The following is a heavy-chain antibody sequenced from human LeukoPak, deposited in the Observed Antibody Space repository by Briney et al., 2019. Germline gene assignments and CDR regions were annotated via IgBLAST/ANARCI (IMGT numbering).Heavy chain of an antibody. CDR3: AREIVEPWTLSRQIGY. CDR1: GYSINSGYY. CDR2: IYRSGTT. Sequence: SETLSLTCIVSGYSINSGYYWGWIRQSPGKGLEWIGNIYRSGTTYYNPSLKSRVTISVDTSKNQFSLKLSSVTAADTAVYYCAREIVEPWTLSRQIGYWGQGTLVTVSS. V-gene: IGHV4-38-2*02. J-gene: IGHJ4*02. D-gene: IGHD2-2*01.